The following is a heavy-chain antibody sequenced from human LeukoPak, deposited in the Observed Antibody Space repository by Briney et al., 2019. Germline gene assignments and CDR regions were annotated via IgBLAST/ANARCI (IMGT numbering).Heavy chain of an antibody. D-gene: IGHD6-6*01. J-gene: IGHJ4*02. CDR1: GGSISSYY. Sequence: SETLSLTCTVSGGSISSYYWSWIRQPPGKGLERIGYIYYTGSTNYNPSLKSRVTISVDTSKNQFSLRLSSVTAADTAIYYCARDKRDSSSFDYWGQGTLVTVSS. CDR3: ARDKRDSSSFDY. V-gene: IGHV4-59*01. CDR2: IYYTGST.